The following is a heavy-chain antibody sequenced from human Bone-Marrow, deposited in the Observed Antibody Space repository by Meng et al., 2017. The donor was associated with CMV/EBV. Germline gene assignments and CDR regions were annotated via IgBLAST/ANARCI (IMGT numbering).Heavy chain of an antibody. CDR3: ARVSITIFGVVIFYYFDY. Sequence: SETLSLTCTVSGGSISSYYWSWIRQPPGKGLEWIGYIYYSGSTNYNPSLKGRVTISVDTSKNQFSLKLSSVTAADTAVYYCARVSITIFGVVIFYYFDYWGQGTLVTVSS. J-gene: IGHJ4*02. CDR1: GGSISSYY. CDR2: IYYSGST. D-gene: IGHD3-3*01. V-gene: IGHV4-59*01.